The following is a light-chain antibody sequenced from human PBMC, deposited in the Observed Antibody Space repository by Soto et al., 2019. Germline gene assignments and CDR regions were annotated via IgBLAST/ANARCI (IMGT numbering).Light chain of an antibody. CDR3: HQYGDSPWT. CDR1: QSVSSSY. V-gene: IGKV3-20*01. Sequence: ENVLTQSPGTLSLSPGERATLSCRASQSVSSSYLAWYQQKPGQAPRLLIYGASSRATGIPDRFSGSGSGTEFTLTINRLEPEDFAVYFCHQYGDSPWTFGRGAKVEIK. CDR2: GAS. J-gene: IGKJ1*01.